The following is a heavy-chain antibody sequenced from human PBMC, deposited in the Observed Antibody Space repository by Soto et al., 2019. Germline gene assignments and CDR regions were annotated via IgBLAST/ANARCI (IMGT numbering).Heavy chain of an antibody. J-gene: IGHJ3*01. CDR3: ARLYPYYDILTGSQIYAFDF. Sequence: TSETLSLTCAVSGGSISSGGYSWSWIRQPPGKGLEWIGYMYHSGSTYYNPSLKSRVTISVDTSKNQFSLKLSSVTAADTAVYYCARLYPYYDILTGSQIYAFDFWGQGTMVTVSS. D-gene: IGHD3-9*01. CDR1: GGSISSGGYS. CDR2: MYHSGST. V-gene: IGHV4-30-2*02.